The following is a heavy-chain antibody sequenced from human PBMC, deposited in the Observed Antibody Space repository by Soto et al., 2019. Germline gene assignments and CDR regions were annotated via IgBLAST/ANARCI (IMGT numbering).Heavy chain of an antibody. CDR1: GGSVSSGSYY. V-gene: IGHV4-61*01. CDR3: ARDMGYCSGGSCPTRGFDP. J-gene: IGHJ5*02. D-gene: IGHD2-15*01. Sequence: QVQLQESGPGLVKPSETLSLTCTVSGGSVSSGSYYWSWIRQPPGKGLEWIGYIYYSGSTNYNPSLKSRVTISVDTSKNQFPLKLSSVTAADTAVYYCARDMGYCSGGSCPTRGFDPWGQGTLVTVSS. CDR2: IYYSGST.